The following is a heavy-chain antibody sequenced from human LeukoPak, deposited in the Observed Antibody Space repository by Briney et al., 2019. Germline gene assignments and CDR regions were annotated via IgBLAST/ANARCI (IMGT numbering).Heavy chain of an antibody. CDR1: GFTFSSYG. J-gene: IGHJ6*03. CDR2: IWYDGSNK. Sequence: PGRSLRLSCAASGFTFSSYGMHWVRQAPGKGLEWVAVIWYDGSNKYYADSVKGRFTISRDNSKNTLYLQMNSLRAEDTVVYYCAKSAQYYYYYYMDVWGKGTTVTVSS. CDR3: AKSAQYYYYYYMDV. V-gene: IGHV3-33*06.